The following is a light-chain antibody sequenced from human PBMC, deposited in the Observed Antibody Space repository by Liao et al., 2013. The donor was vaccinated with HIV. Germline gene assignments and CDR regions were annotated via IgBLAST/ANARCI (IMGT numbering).Light chain of an antibody. CDR1: NIGSKS. J-gene: IGLJ1*01. Sequence: SYELTQPPSVSVAPGKTARITCGGNNIGSKSVQWYQQKPGQAPLFVFYYDSDRPSGIPERFSGSNSGNTATLTISGTQAMDEADYYCQAWDSTIAYVFGTGTKVTVL. CDR2: YDS. CDR3: QAWDSTIAYV. V-gene: IGLV3-21*01.